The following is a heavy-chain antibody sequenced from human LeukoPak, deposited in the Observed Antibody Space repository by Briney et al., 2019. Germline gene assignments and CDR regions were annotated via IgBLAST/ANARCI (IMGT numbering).Heavy chain of an antibody. D-gene: IGHD6-13*01. CDR3: AREAAGTNWFDP. J-gene: IGHJ5*02. V-gene: IGHV4-39*02. Sequence: PSETLSLTCTVSGGSISSSSYYWGWIRQPPGKGLEWIGSIYYSGRTYYNPSLKSRVTISVDTSKNQFSLKLSSVTAADTAVYYCAREAAGTNWFDPWGQGTLVTVSS. CDR1: GGSISSSSYY. CDR2: IYYSGRT.